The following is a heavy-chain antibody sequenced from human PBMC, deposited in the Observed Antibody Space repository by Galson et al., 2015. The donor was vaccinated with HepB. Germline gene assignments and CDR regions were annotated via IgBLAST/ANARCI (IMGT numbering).Heavy chain of an antibody. CDR2: IYYSGLT. D-gene: IGHD2-21*01. Sequence: ETLSLTCTVSGGSISSSAFYWAWIRQPPAKGLEWIGSIYYSGLTYYNPSLKSRVILSVDTSKNQFSLRLTSVTAADTAVYYCARLRGDTGAFEIWGQGTMVTVSA. V-gene: IGHV4-39*01. J-gene: IGHJ3*02. CDR3: ARLRGDTGAFEI. CDR1: GGSISSSAFY.